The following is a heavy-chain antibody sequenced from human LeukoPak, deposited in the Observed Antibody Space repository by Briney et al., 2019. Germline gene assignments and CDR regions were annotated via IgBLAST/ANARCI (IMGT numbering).Heavy chain of an antibody. Sequence: SETLSLTCTVSGGSISSSSYYWGWIRQPPGKGLEWIGSIYYSGSTYYNPSLKSRVTISVDTSKNQFSLKLSSVTAADTAVYYCARLHYYDSSGYYYFDYWGQGTLVTVSS. CDR3: ARLHYYDSSGYYYFDY. V-gene: IGHV4-39*01. CDR1: GGSISSSSYY. CDR2: IYYSGST. D-gene: IGHD3-22*01. J-gene: IGHJ4*02.